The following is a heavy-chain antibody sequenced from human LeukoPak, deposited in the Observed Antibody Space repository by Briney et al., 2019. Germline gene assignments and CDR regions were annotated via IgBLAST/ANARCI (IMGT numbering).Heavy chain of an antibody. V-gene: IGHV3-30-3*01. CDR3: ARGGQNLVVTIEDY. D-gene: IGHD5-12*01. CDR1: GFTFNSYV. Sequence: PGGSLRLSCAASGFTFNSYVMHWVRQVPGKGLEWVAVMSYDGSDKYYADSVKGRFTISRDNSKNTLYLQMNSLRAEDTAVYYCARGGQNLVVTIEDYWGQGTLVTVSS. J-gene: IGHJ4*02. CDR2: MSYDGSDK.